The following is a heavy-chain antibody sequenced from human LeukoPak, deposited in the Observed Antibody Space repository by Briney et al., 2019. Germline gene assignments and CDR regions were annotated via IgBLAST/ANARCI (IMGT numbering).Heavy chain of an antibody. CDR3: ARHLRGEGWFDP. J-gene: IGHJ5*02. Sequence: SETLSLTCTVSGGSISSSSYYWGWIRQPPGKGLEWIGSIYYSGSTYYNPSLKSRVTISVDTSKNRFSLKLSSVTAADTAVYYCARHLRGEGWFDPWGQGTLVTVSS. D-gene: IGHD3-10*01. CDR1: GGSISSSSYY. CDR2: IYYSGST. V-gene: IGHV4-39*01.